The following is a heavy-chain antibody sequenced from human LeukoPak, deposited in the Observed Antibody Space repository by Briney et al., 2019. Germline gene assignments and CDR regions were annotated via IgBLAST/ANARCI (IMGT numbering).Heavy chain of an antibody. CDR3: AREAVGAMENYYYYYMDV. V-gene: IGHV3-64*04. D-gene: IGHD5-18*01. Sequence: GGSLRLSCAASGFTFSNYAIHWVRQAPGKGLECVSAISSIEGRIYYANSVKGRFTISRDNSKNTLYLQMNSLRAEDTAVYYCAREAVGAMENYYYYYMDVWGKGTTVTVSS. CDR2: ISSIEGRI. J-gene: IGHJ6*03. CDR1: GFTFSNYA.